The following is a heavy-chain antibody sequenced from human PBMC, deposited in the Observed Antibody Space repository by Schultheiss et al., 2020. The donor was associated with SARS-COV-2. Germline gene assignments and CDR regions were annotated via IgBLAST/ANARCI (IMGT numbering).Heavy chain of an antibody. CDR2: ISSSGSTI. CDR3: AREDYGDYVNWFDP. V-gene: IGHV3-11*01. Sequence: GGSLRLSCAASGFTFSDYYMSWIRQAPGKGLEWVSYISSSGSTIYYADSVKGRFTISRDNAKNSLYLQMNSLRAEDTAVYYCAREDYGDYVNWFDPWGQGTLVTVSS. J-gene: IGHJ5*02. D-gene: IGHD4-17*01. CDR1: GFTFSDYY.